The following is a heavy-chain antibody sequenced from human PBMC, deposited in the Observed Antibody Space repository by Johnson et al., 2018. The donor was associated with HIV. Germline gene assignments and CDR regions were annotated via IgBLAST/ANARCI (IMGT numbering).Heavy chain of an antibody. J-gene: IGHJ3*02. CDR3: TTAASSSWYGEDAFDI. CDR1: GFTFSNAW. V-gene: IGHV3-15*01. Sequence: VQLVESGGGLVKPGESLRLSCAASGFTFSNAWMNWVRQAPGKGLEWVGRIKRKIDGGTTDYAAPVKGRFTISRDDSKNTLYLQMNSLKTEDTAVYYCTTAASSSWYGEDAFDIWGQGTMVTVSS. CDR2: IKRKIDGGTT. D-gene: IGHD6-13*01.